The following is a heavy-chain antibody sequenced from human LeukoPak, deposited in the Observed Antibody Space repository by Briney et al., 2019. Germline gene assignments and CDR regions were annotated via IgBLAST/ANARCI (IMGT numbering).Heavy chain of an antibody. CDR2: ISSSSSTI. CDR1: GFTFSSYS. D-gene: IGHD2-2*01. J-gene: IGHJ4*02. Sequence: GGSLRLSCAASGFTFSSYSMNWVRQAPGKGLEWLSYISSSSSTIYYADSVKGRFTISRDNAKNSLYLQMNSLRAEDTAVYYCASDPTHLSVPVGGNYWGQGTLVTVSS. V-gene: IGHV3-48*04. CDR3: ASDPTHLSVPVGGNY.